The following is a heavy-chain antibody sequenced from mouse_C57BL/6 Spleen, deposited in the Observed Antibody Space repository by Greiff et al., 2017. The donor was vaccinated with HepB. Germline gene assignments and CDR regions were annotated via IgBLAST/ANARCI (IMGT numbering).Heavy chain of an antibody. CDR2: INPNNGGT. CDR3: ARLLLYYYGSSFHYFDY. D-gene: IGHD1-1*01. CDR1: GYTFTDYN. V-gene: IGHV1-22*01. Sequence: EVKLQESGPELVKPGASVKMSCKASGYTFTDYNMHWVKQSHGKSLEWIGYINPNNGGTSYNQKFKGKATLTVNKSSSTAYMELRSLTSEDSAVYYCARLLLYYYGSSFHYFDYWGQGTTLTVSS. J-gene: IGHJ2*01.